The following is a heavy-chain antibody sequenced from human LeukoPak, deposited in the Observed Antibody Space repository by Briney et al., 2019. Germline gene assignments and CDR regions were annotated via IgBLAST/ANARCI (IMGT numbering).Heavy chain of an antibody. J-gene: IGHJ6*04. CDR1: GGPINFY. CDR3: ARDVRRALRFNNFYPYFGMDV. CDR2: IYPNGST. D-gene: IGHD3-3*01. V-gene: IGHV4-59*01. Sequence: SETLSLTCSVSGGPINFYWSCIRQSPGKGLEWIGCIYPNGSTSYNSPLKSRVTISLDTSKKQVSLMLKSVTAADTAVYYCARDVRRALRFNNFYPYFGMDVWGKGTTVIVST.